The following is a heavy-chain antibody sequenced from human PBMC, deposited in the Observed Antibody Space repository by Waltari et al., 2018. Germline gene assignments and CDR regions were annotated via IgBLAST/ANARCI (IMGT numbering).Heavy chain of an antibody. CDR1: GGTFSSYA. CDR2: INPSFVKA. V-gene: IGHV1-69*01. D-gene: IGHD6-13*01. J-gene: IGHJ6*02. Sequence: QVQLVQSGAEVKKPGSSVKVSCKASGGTFSSYAISWVRQAPGQGLEWMGGINPSFVKANNAQKFQGRVTITADEATSTAYMELSSLRSEDTAVYYCARCGIAAGRYYGMDVWGQGTTVTVSS. CDR3: ARCGIAAGRYYGMDV.